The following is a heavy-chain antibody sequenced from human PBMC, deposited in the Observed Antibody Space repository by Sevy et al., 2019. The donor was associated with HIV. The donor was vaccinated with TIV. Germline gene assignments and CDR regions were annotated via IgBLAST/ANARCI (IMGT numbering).Heavy chain of an antibody. CDR1: GFTFSTYG. J-gene: IGHJ1*01. V-gene: IGHV3-30*18. CDR2: ISYDGRHK. CDR3: AKDRDIVIVLGATALRQ. Sequence: GSLRLSCAASGFTFSTYGMHWVHQAPGKGLEWVAVISYDGRHKYYADSVKGRFTISRDNSKNTLDLQMNSLRAEDTAVYYCAKDRDIVIVLGATALRQWGQGTLVTVSS. D-gene: IGHD2-15*01.